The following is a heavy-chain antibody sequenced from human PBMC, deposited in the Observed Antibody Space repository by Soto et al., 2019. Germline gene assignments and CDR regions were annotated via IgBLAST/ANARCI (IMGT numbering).Heavy chain of an antibody. D-gene: IGHD4-17*01. CDR1: GGSISSYY. J-gene: IGHJ4*02. Sequence: QVQLQESGPGLVKPSETLSLTCTVSGGSISSYYWSWIRQPPGKGLEWIGYIYYSGSTNYNPSLKSRVTISVDTSKNQFSLKLSSVTAADTAVYYCARSDYGDYVPYWGQGTLVTVSS. V-gene: IGHV4-59*01. CDR2: IYYSGST. CDR3: ARSDYGDYVPY.